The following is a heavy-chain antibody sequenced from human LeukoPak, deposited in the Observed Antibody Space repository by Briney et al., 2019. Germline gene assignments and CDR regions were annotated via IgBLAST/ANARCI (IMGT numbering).Heavy chain of an antibody. CDR2: IYPGDSDT. V-gene: IGHV5-51*01. CDR1: GFTFSSYW. CDR3: ARAGYYMDV. Sequence: PGGSLRLSCAASGFTFSSYWIGWVRQMPGKGLEWMGIIYPGDSDTRYSPSFQGQVTISADKSISTAYLQWSSLKASDTAMYYCARAGYYMDVWGKGTTVTISS. J-gene: IGHJ6*03.